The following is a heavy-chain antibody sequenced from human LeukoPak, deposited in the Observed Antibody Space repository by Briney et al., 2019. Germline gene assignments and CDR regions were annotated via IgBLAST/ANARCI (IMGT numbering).Heavy chain of an antibody. Sequence: GGSLRLSCAASGFTFSSYDMKWVRQAPGKGRELVLLISSSQRAIHSGNAVKGRFTTSSDNAKTSFFLQMNRLRADDTAIYYSAGRASDSYLLYWGQGILVTVSA. V-gene: IGHV3-48*03. J-gene: IGHJ4*02. D-gene: IGHD2-15*01. CDR1: GFTFSSYD. CDR3: AGRASDSYLLY. CDR2: ISSSQRAI.